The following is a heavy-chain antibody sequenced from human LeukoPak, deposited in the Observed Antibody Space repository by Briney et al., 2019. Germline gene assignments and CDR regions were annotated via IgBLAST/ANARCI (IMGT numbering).Heavy chain of an antibody. CDR3: ARDPVPATARHFDY. CDR1: GFTFSSYA. D-gene: IGHD1-1*01. Sequence: PGRSLRLSCAASGFTFSSYAMHWVRQAPGKGLEWVAVTSSDGNIKYYADSVKGRFTISRDNSKNTLYLQMNSLRGEDTGVHYCARDPVPATARHFDYWGQGILVTVSS. V-gene: IGHV3-30-3*01. CDR2: TSSDGNIK. J-gene: IGHJ4*02.